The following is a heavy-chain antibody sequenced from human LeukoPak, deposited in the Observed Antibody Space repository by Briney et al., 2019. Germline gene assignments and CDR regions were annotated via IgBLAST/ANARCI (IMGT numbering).Heavy chain of an antibody. CDR1: GGSISSGGYY. CDR3: ARESTTDEFDY. V-gene: IGHV4-30-2*01. J-gene: IGHJ4*02. D-gene: IGHD1-1*01. CDR2: IYHSGST. Sequence: SETLSLTCTVSGGSISSGGYYWSWIRRPPGKGLEWIGYIYHSGSTYYNPSLKSRVTISVDRSKNQFSLKLSSVTAADTAVYYCARESTTDEFDYWGQGTLVTVSS.